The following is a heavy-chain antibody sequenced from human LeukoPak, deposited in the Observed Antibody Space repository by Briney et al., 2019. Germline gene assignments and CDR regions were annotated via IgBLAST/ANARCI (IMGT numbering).Heavy chain of an antibody. J-gene: IGHJ4*02. CDR1: GGSFSGYY. D-gene: IGHD6-19*01. CDR3: ASRSGWYFYYFDY. Sequence: SETLSLTCAVYGGSFSGYYWSWIRQPPGKGLEWIGSTHHSGTTYYNPSLKSRVTISIDTSKNQFSLMLSSVTAADTAVYYCASRSGWYFYYFDYWGQGTLVTVSS. CDR2: THHSGTT. V-gene: IGHV4-34*01.